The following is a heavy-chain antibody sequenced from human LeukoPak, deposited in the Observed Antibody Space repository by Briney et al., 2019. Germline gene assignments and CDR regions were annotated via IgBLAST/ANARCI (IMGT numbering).Heavy chain of an antibody. CDR2: INPNSGGT. V-gene: IGHV1-2*02. Sequence: GASVKVSCKASGYTFTGYYMHWVRQAPGQGLEWMGWINPNSGGTNYAQKFQGRVTMTRDTSISTAYMELSRLRSDDTAVYYCARDWSGYDLRAGFIDYWGQGTLVTVPS. D-gene: IGHD5-12*01. CDR3: ARDWSGYDLRAGFIDY. CDR1: GYTFTGYY. J-gene: IGHJ4*02.